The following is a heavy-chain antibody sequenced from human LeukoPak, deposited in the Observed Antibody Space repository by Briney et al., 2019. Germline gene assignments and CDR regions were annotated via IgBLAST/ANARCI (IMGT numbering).Heavy chain of an antibody. Sequence: GGSLRLSCVASGFSFNNYRMTWVRQAPGMGLVWVSRLNSDGTTINYADSVKGRFTISRDNAKNTVYLQMSGLRDDDTALYFCVRGAGGPRNYVLDYWGQGALVSVSS. CDR2: LNSDGTTI. CDR3: VRGAGGPRNYVLDY. CDR1: GFSFNNYR. D-gene: IGHD3-10*02. V-gene: IGHV3-74*01. J-gene: IGHJ4*02.